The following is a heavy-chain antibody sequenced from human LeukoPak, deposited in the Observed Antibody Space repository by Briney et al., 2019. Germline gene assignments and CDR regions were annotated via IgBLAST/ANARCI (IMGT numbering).Heavy chain of an antibody. V-gene: IGHV3-23*01. CDR1: GFTFSSYA. Sequence: GSLRLSCAASGFTFSSYAMSWVRQAPGKGLEWVSAISGSGGSTYYADSVKGRFTISRDDSKNTLYLQMNSLRAEDTAVYYCAKAVGYGDYSIDYWGQGTLVTVSS. CDR3: AKAVGYGDYSIDY. D-gene: IGHD4-17*01. J-gene: IGHJ4*02. CDR2: ISGSGGST.